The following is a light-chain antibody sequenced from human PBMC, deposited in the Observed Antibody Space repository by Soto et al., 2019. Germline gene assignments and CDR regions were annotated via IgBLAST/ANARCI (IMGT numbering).Light chain of an antibody. V-gene: IGKV3-15*01. CDR1: QSVSSN. CDR2: GAS. CDR3: QQYNNWPPNP. J-gene: IGKJ1*01. Sequence: EIVMAQSPATLSVSPGERATLSCRASQSVSSNLAWYQQKPCQAPRLLIYGASTRATGIPARFSGSGSGTEFTLTITSLHSKVFEVYSCQQYNNWPPNPSGQGTKVDIK.